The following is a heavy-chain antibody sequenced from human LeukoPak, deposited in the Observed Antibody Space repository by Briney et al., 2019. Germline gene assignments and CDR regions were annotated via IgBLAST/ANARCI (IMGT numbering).Heavy chain of an antibody. CDR1: GFTVSSHY. CDR2: IYSDDTT. CDR3: ARGLNYHDCEFPDLFDI. J-gene: IGHJ3*02. V-gene: IGHV3-53*01. D-gene: IGHD3-22*01. Sequence: GGSLRLSCAASGFTVSSHYMTWVRQAPGKGLEWVSVIYSDDTTYYADSVKGRFTISRDNSKNTLYLQMSSLRPEDTAVYYCARGLNYHDCEFPDLFDIWGQGTMVTVSS.